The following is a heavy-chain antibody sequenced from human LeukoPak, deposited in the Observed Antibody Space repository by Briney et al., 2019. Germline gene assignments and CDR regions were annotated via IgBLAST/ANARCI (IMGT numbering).Heavy chain of an antibody. CDR2: INHSGST. D-gene: IGHD3-3*01. V-gene: IGHV4-34*01. J-gene: IGHJ4*02. CDR3: ARDRPNDFWSGKISREPAVFDY. CDR1: GGSFSGYY. Sequence: PSETLSLTCAVYGGSFSGYYWSWIRQPPGKGLEWIGEINHSGSTNYNPSLKSRVTISVDTSKNQFSLKLSSVTAADTAVYYCARDRPNDFWSGKISREPAVFDYWGQGTLVTVSS.